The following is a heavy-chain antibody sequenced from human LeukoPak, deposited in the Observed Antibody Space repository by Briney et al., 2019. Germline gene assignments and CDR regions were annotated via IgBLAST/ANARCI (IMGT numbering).Heavy chain of an antibody. CDR2: FDPEDGET. CDR1: GYTMTELS. D-gene: IGHD2-2*01. Sequence: ASVKLSCKVSGYTMTELSMHWVRQAPGQGLEWRGGFDPEDGETIYTQKFQGRVTMTEDTSTDTAYMELSSLRSEDTAVYYCATGAVLGSTNIWKNWFDPWGQGTLVTVSS. CDR3: ATGAVLGSTNIWKNWFDP. J-gene: IGHJ5*02. V-gene: IGHV1-24*01.